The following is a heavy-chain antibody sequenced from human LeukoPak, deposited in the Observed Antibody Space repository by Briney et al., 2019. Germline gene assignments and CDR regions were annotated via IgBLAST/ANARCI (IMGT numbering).Heavy chain of an antibody. CDR2: ISGSGGTT. CDR3: ARGLRDFDLLSPSDY. Sequence: GGSLRLSCAASGFTVSSNYMSWVRQAPGKGLEWVSSISGSGGTTYYAGSVKGRFTISRDNSKNTLYLQTNSLRAEDTAVYYCARGLRDFDLLSPSDYWGQGTLVTVSS. J-gene: IGHJ4*02. CDR1: GFTVSSNY. D-gene: IGHD3-9*01. V-gene: IGHV3-23*01.